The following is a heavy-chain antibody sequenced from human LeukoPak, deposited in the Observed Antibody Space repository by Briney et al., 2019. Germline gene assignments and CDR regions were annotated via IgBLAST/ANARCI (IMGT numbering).Heavy chain of an antibody. CDR2: IDPNNGDT. V-gene: IGHV1-2*02. CDR1: AYTFTGYY. J-gene: IGHJ3*02. D-gene: IGHD3-22*01. Sequence: ASVKVSCKASAYTFTGYYLHWVRQAPGQGLQWMGWIDPNNGDTEYAQKFQGRVTMTRDTSTSTAYMELRRLAPDDTAVYYCARPSTFYYDSSNYYPDAFDIWGRGTMVTVSS. CDR3: ARPSTFYYDSSNYYPDAFDI.